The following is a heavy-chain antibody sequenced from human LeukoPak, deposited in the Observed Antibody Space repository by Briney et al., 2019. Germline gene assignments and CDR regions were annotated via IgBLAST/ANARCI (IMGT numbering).Heavy chain of an antibody. CDR1: GGSISSTSYY. V-gene: IGHV4-39*01. J-gene: IGHJ4*02. CDR2: IYYSGST. Sequence: SETLSLTCTVSGGSISSTSYYWGWIRQPPGKGLEWIGSIYYSGSTYYNPSLKSRVTISVDTSKNQFSLRLSSVTAADTAVYYCASIIRHYDNRGYYYFDYWGQGTLVTVSS. D-gene: IGHD3-22*01. CDR3: ASIIRHYDNRGYYYFDY.